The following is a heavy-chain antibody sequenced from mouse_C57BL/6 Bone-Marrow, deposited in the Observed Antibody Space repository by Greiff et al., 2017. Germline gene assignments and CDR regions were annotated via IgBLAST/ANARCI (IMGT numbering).Heavy chain of an antibody. V-gene: IGHV1-50*01. Sequence: QVQLQQPGAELVKPGASVKLSCKASGYTFTSYWMQWVKQRPGQGLEWIGEIDPADSYTNDNQKFKGKATLTVDTSSSTAYMQLSSLTSEDSAVYYCAREVATPGAFAYWGQGTLVTGSA. CDR3: AREVATPGAFAY. J-gene: IGHJ3*01. D-gene: IGHD1-1*01. CDR2: IDPADSYT. CDR1: GYTFTSYW.